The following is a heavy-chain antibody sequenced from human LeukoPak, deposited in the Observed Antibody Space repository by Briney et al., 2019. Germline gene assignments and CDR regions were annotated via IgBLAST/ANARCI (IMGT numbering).Heavy chain of an antibody. V-gene: IGHV3-48*04. CDR2: ISSSSSTI. D-gene: IGHD3-22*01. J-gene: IGHJ4*02. Sequence: GGSLRLSCAASGFTFSSYSMNWVRQAPGKGLEWVSYISSSSSTIYYADSVKGRFTISRDNAKNSLYLQMNSLRAEDTAVYYCARDRDYYDSSGYLDYWGQGTLVTVSS. CDR3: ARDRDYYDSSGYLDY. CDR1: GFTFSSYS.